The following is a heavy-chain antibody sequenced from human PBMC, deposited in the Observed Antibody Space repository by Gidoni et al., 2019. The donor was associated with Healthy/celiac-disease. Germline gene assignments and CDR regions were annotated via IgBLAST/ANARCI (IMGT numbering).Heavy chain of an antibody. CDR2: ISGSGGST. CDR1: GFTFSSYA. J-gene: IGHJ5*02. Sequence: EVQLLESGGGLVQPGGSLRLSCAAYGFTFSSYAMSWVRQAPGKGLEWVSAISGSGGSTYYADSVKGRFTISRDNSKNTLYLQRNSLRAEDTAVYYCAKYSGSYLESWFDPWGQGTLVTVSS. D-gene: IGHD1-26*01. CDR3: AKYSGSYLESWFDP. V-gene: IGHV3-23*01.